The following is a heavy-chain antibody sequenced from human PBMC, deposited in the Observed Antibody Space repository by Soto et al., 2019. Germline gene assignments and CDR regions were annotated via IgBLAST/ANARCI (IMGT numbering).Heavy chain of an antibody. J-gene: IGHJ4*02. CDR3: ATGGVPYSRYFDWLPYNY. CDR2: IWYDGSNK. Sequence: PGGSLRLSCAASGFTFSSYGMHWVRQAPGKGLEWVAVIWYDGSNKYYADSVKGRFTISRDNSKNTLYLQMNSLRAEDTAVYYCATGGVPYSRYFDWLPYNYWGQGTLVTVSS. D-gene: IGHD3-9*01. V-gene: IGHV3-33*01. CDR1: GFTFSSYG.